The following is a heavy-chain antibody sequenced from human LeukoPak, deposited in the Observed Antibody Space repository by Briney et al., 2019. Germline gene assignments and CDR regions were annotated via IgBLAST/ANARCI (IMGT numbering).Heavy chain of an antibody. CDR2: ISWNSGSI. D-gene: IGHD2-2*01. J-gene: IGHJ4*02. CDR3: ARVGCLRTLGYCSSFTSIDY. CDR1: GFTFDDYA. V-gene: IGHV3-9*01. Sequence: PGGSLRLSCAASGFTFDDYAMHWVRQAPGKGLEWVSGISWNSGSIGYADSVKGRFTISRDNAKNSLYLQMNRLRAEDTAVYYCARVGCLRTLGYCSSFTSIDYWGRETLVTVSS.